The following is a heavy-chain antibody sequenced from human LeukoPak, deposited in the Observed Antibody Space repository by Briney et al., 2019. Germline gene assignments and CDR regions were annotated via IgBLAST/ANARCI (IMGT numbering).Heavy chain of an antibody. J-gene: IGHJ5*02. CDR1: GFSFSTDA. Sequence: GGSLRLSCVASGFSFSTDAMHWVRQAPGKGLEWVSAISSNGRGTYYANSMKGRFTISRDNSKNMVYLQMASLRGEDTAVYYCTRWSGCYYSWGQGTLVTVSS. CDR2: ISSNGRGT. CDR3: TRWSGCYYS. V-gene: IGHV3-64*01. D-gene: IGHD1-26*01.